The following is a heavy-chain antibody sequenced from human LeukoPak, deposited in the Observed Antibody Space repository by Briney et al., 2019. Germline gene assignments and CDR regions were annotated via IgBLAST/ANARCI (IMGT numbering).Heavy chain of an antibody. D-gene: IGHD3-22*01. CDR2: ISWNSGNI. J-gene: IGHJ4*02. V-gene: IGHV3-9*01. CDR3: AKDYYYDSSAYLDS. CDR1: GFTIDDYA. Sequence: PGRSLRLSCAASGFTIDDYAMHWVRQAPGKGLEWVSGISWNSGNIGYVDSVKGRFTISRDNAKNSLYLQMNSLRAEDTALYYCAKDYYYDSSAYLDSWGQGTLVTVSS.